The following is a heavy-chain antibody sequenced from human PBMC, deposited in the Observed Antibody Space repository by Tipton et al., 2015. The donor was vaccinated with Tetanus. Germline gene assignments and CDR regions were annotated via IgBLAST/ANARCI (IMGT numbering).Heavy chain of an antibody. J-gene: IGHJ3*01. CDR3: ARRIQVFGPAILDAFDL. CDR1: GGSISGYY. Sequence: TLSLTCTVAGGSISGYYWTRIRQPPGKGLEWIGYIYDNGTTSYSPSLKSRVIISVDKSKNQLSLKLGSVTAEDTAIYYCARRIQVFGPAILDAFDLWAQGTMVIVSS. CDR2: IYDNGTT. D-gene: IGHD3/OR15-3a*01. V-gene: IGHV4-59*01.